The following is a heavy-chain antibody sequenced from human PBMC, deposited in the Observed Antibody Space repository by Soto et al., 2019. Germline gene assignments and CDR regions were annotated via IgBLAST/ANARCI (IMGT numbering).Heavy chain of an antibody. CDR2: INHRGSP. V-gene: IGHV4-34*01. Sequence: TSETLSLTRAVFGGSFSGYYWSWIRPPPGKGLGWIGEINHRGSPNYNPSLKSRVTISVDTAQNQFSLQLSSVAAAAPGVYFLARGGIAVAGRVYFDYWGQETLVTVSS. CDR3: ARGGIAVAGRVYFDY. J-gene: IGHJ4*02. D-gene: IGHD6-19*01. CDR1: GGSFSGYY.